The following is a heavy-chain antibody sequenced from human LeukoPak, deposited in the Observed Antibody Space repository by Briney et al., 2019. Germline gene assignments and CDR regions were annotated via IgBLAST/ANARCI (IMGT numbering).Heavy chain of an antibody. CDR2: ISAYNGNT. D-gene: IGHD4-17*01. CDR3: ARDVRFMTTVTTYNY. CDR1: GYTFTSYG. Sequence: ASVKVSCKASGYTFTSYGISWVRQAPGQGLEWMGWISAYNGNTNYAQKLQGRVTVTTDTSTSTAYMERRSLRSDDTAVYYCARDVRFMTTVTTYNYWGQGTLVTVSS. J-gene: IGHJ4*02. V-gene: IGHV1-18*01.